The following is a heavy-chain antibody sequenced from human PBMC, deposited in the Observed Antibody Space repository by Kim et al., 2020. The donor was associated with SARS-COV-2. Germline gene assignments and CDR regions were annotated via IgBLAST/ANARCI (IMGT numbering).Heavy chain of an antibody. V-gene: IGHV3-33*01. CDR3: ARPKKRGYSGYEMQY. D-gene: IGHD5-12*01. Sequence: GGSLRLSCAASGFTFSSYGMHWVRQAPGKGLEWVAVIWYDGSNKYYADSVKGRFTISRDNSKNTLYLQMNSLRAEDTAVYYCARPKKRGYSGYEMQYWGQGTLVTVSS. CDR2: IWYDGSNK. CDR1: GFTFSSYG. J-gene: IGHJ4*02.